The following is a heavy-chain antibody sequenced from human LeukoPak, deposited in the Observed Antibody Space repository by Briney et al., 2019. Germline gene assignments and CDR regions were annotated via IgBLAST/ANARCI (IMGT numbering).Heavy chain of an antibody. Sequence: GGSLRLSCAASGFTFSSYWMSWVRQAPRKGLEWVANIKQDGSEKYYVDSVKGRFTISRDNAKNSLYLQMNSLRAEDTAVYYCARDRHSRTTDYWGQGTLVTVFS. D-gene: IGHD1-7*01. V-gene: IGHV3-7*01. CDR2: IKQDGSEK. CDR3: ARDRHSRTTDY. CDR1: GFTFSSYW. J-gene: IGHJ4*02.